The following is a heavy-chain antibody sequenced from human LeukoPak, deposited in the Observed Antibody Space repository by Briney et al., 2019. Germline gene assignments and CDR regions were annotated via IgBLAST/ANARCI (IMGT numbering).Heavy chain of an antibody. J-gene: IGHJ4*02. V-gene: IGHV3-30-3*01. CDR3: ARSVDIVVALADY. CDR2: ISYDGSNK. Sequence: GGSLRLSCAASGFTFSSYAMHWVRRAPGKGLEWVAAISYDGSNKYYADSVKGRITISRDNSKNTLYLQMNSLRAEDTAVYYCARSVDIVVALADYWGQGTLVTVSS. CDR1: GFTFSSYA. D-gene: IGHD2-2*03.